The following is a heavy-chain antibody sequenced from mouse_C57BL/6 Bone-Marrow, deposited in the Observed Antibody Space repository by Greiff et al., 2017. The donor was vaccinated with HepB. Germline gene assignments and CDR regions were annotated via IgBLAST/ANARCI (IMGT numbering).Heavy chain of an antibody. CDR3: ARATMAPTGPSFDY. V-gene: IGHV1-26*01. J-gene: IGHJ2*01. Sequence: EVQLQQSGPELVKPGASVKISCKASGYTFTDYYMNWVKQSHGKSLEWIGDINPNNGGTSYNQKFKGKATLTVDKSSSTAYMELRSLTSEDSAVYYCARATMAPTGPSFDYWGQGTTLTVSS. D-gene: IGHD2-1*01. CDR2: INPNNGGT. CDR1: GYTFTDYY.